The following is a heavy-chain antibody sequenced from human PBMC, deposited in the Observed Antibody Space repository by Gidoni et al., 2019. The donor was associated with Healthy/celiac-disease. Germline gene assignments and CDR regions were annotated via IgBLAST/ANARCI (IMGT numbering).Heavy chain of an antibody. Sequence: QVQLVESGGGVVQPGRSLRLSCAASGLTFSSSAMHWVRQAPGKGLEWVAVISYDGSNKYYADSVKGRFTISRDNSKNTLYLQMNSLRAEDTAVYYCARDLYSSSPPSGDAFDIWGQGTMVTVSS. CDR2: ISYDGSNK. CDR1: GLTFSSSA. V-gene: IGHV3-30-3*01. J-gene: IGHJ3*02. CDR3: ARDLYSSSPPSGDAFDI. D-gene: IGHD6-13*01.